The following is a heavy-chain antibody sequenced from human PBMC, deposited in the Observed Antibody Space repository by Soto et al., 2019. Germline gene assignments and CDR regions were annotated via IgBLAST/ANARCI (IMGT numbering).Heavy chain of an antibody. Sequence: QVQLQQWGAGLLKPSETLSLTCAVYGGSFDAYYWSWIRQPPGKGLEWIGEISHGGNTNYNPSLKSRVTISVDTSKNQFSLKLSSVTSADKAVHYCATSGRQQLVRMNWFDPWGQGALVIVSS. V-gene: IGHV4-34*01. CDR1: GGSFDAYY. CDR2: ISHGGNT. J-gene: IGHJ5*02. CDR3: ATSGRQQLVRMNWFDP. D-gene: IGHD6-13*01.